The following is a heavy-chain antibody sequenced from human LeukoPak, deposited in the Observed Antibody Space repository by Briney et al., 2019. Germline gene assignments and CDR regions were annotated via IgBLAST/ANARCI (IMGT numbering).Heavy chain of an antibody. J-gene: IGHJ5*02. CDR1: GGTFSSYA. V-gene: IGHV1-69*04. D-gene: IGHD3-16*01. CDR3: ARSLGTYWGKDFLNWFDP. CDR2: IIPILGIA. Sequence: SVKVSCKASGGTFSSYAISWVRQAPGQGLEWMGRIIPILGIANYAQKFQGRVTMTRNTSLSTAYMELTSLKSEDTAVYYCARSLGTYWGKDFLNWFDPWGQGTLVTVSS.